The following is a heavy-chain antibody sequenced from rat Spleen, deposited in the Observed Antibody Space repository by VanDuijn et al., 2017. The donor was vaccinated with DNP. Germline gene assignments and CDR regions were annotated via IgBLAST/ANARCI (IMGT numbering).Heavy chain of an antibody. D-gene: IGHD1-11*01. CDR1: GFTFSGYY. Sequence: EVQLVESGGGLVQPGRSLKLSCAASGFTFSGYYMAWVRQAPTKGLEWVAYISYDGGNTYYGDSVKGRFTISRDNAKSTLYLQMNSLRSEDMATYYCARWYNWGQGTLVTVSS. CDR3: ARWYN. CDR2: ISYDGGNT. V-gene: IGHV5-22*01. J-gene: IGHJ3*01.